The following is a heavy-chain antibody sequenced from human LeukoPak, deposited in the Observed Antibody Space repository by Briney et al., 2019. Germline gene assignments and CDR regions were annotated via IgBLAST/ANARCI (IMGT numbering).Heavy chain of an antibody. CDR1: DDSLSGVSYY. Sequence: SETLSLTCSVSDDSLSGVSYYWHWVRQPAGKGLEWIGRIYSTTGRTDYNPSLESRVTISVDTSKNQFSLKLSSVTAADTAVYYCARDAPLTVGAKGYFDYWGQGTLVTVSS. CDR3: ARDAPLTVGAKGYFDY. CDR2: IYSTTGRT. J-gene: IGHJ4*02. D-gene: IGHD1-26*01. V-gene: IGHV4-61*10.